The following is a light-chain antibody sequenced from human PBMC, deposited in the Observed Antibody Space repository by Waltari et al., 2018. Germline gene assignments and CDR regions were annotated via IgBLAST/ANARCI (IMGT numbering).Light chain of an antibody. CDR3: MQGTMKIT. V-gene: IGKV2-24*01. CDR2: KVS. Sequence: DIVMTQTPLSSPATLGQPASISCKSSHSLVHSDGKTYLSWLQQRPGQPPRLLIYKVSNRFAGVPDRFTGSGAGTDFTLKISRVEAEDVGIYYCMQGTMKITFGQGTRLE. CDR1: HSLVHSDGKTY. J-gene: IGKJ5*01.